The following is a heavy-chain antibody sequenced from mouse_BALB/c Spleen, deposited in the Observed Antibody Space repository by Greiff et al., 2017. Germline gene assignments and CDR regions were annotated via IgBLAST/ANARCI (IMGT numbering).Heavy chain of an antibody. V-gene: IGHV5-17*02. J-gene: IGHJ2*02. CDR2: ISSCSSTI. Sequence: EVQLVESGGGLVQPGGSRKLSCAASGFTFSSFGMHWVRQAPEKGLEWVAYISSCSSTIYYADTVKGRFTISRDNAENTLFLQLTSLRSEDTAMYYCESGGPRREYSFDYWGQGTSLTVSS. CDR3: ESGGPRREYSFDY. CDR1: GFTFSSFG. D-gene: IGHD3-3*01.